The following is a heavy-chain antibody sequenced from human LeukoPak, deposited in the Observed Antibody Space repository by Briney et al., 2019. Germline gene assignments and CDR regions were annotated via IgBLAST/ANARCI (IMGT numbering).Heavy chain of an antibody. CDR1: GGSFSGYY. CDR2: INHIGST. V-gene: IGHV4-34*01. Sequence: PSETLSLTCAVYGGSFSGYYWSSIRQPPGKGLEWIVEINHIGSTNYNPSLKSRVTISVDTSKNQFSLKLSSVTAADTAVYYCARGLVVVTAIPYWFDPWGQGNLVTVSS. CDR3: ARGLVVVTAIPYWFDP. D-gene: IGHD2-21*02. J-gene: IGHJ5*02.